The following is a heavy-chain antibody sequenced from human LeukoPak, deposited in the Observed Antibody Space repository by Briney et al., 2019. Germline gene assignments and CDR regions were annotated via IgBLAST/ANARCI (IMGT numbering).Heavy chain of an antibody. CDR1: GFTFSSYG. V-gene: IGHV3-33*06. D-gene: IGHD3-22*01. CDR2: IWYDGSKK. CDR3: AKPHYYDSGGSYIAGAFDI. Sequence: GGSLRLSCAASGFTFSSYGMHWVRHAPGKGLEWVGVIWYDGSKKYYADSVKDRFTISRDNSKNTLYLQMNSLRAEDTAVYYCAKPHYYDSGGSYIAGAFDIWGQGTMVTVSS. J-gene: IGHJ3*02.